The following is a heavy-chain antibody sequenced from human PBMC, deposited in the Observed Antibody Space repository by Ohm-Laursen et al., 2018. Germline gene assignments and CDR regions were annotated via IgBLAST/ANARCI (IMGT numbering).Heavy chain of an antibody. V-gene: IGHV4-39*07. J-gene: IGHJ4*02. Sequence: GTLSLTCIVSGGSISNSSYYWGWIRQPPGKGLEWIGRIYSSGSTYYNPSLKSRVTISVDTSKNQFSLKLSSVTAADTAVYYCARGPYDLGSGYYFDFWGQGTLVTVSS. CDR3: ARGPYDLGSGYYFDF. CDR1: GGSISNSSYY. D-gene: IGHD3-3*01. CDR2: IYSSGST.